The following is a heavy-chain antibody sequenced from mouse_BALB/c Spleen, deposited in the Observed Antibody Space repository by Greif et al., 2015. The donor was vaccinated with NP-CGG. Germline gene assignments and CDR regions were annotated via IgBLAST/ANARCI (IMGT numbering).Heavy chain of an antibody. CDR1: GYTFTSYW. Sequence: LQQSGSELVRPGASVKLSCKASGYTFTSYWMHWVKQRPGQGLEWIGNIYPGSGSTNYDEKFKSKATLTVDTPSSTAYMQLSSLTSEDSAVYYCTRGWGNFFDYWGQGTTLTVSS. CDR3: TRGWGNFFDY. CDR2: IYPGSGST. V-gene: IGHV1S22*01. J-gene: IGHJ2*01.